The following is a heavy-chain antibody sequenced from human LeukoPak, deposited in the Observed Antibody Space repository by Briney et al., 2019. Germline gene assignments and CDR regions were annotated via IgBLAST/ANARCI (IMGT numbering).Heavy chain of an antibody. CDR2: INSDGSST. Sequence: GGSLRLSCAASGFTFGTHWMHWVRQAPGKGLVWVSRINSDGSSTSYTDSVKGRFTISRDNAKKTLYLQMNSLGAEDTAVYYCATTYYYDSSGYVGYWGQGTLVTVSS. CDR1: GFTFGTHW. V-gene: IGHV3-74*01. CDR3: ATTYYYDSSGYVGY. J-gene: IGHJ4*02. D-gene: IGHD3-22*01.